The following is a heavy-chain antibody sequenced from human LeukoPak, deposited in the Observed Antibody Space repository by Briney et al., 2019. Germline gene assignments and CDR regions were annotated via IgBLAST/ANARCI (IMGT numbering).Heavy chain of an antibody. D-gene: IGHD2-15*01. CDR2: INPSGGST. CDR1: GYTFTSYY. V-gene: IGHV1-46*01. J-gene: IGHJ6*02. CDR3: ARDQRIGGGYYYGMDV. Sequence: ASVKVSCKASGYTFTSYYMHWVRQAPGQGLEWMGIINPSGGSTSYAQKFQGRVTMTRDTSTSTVYMELSSLRSEDTAVYYCARDQRIGGGYYYGMDVWGQGTTVTVSS.